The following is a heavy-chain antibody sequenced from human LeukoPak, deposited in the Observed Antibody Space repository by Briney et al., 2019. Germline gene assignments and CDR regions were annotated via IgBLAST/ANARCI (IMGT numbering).Heavy chain of an antibody. V-gene: IGHV4-38-2*01. CDR2: IYHSGST. D-gene: IGHD2-2*01. Sequence: SETLSLTCAVSGYSITSGYYWGWIRQPPGKGLEWIGSIYHSGSTYYNPSLKSRVTISVDTSKNQFSLKLSSVTAADTAMYYCASLKTPYCSSTSCYAHYYYYMDVWGKGTTVTVSS. CDR3: ASLKTPYCSSTSCYAHYYYYMDV. J-gene: IGHJ6*03. CDR1: GYSITSGYY.